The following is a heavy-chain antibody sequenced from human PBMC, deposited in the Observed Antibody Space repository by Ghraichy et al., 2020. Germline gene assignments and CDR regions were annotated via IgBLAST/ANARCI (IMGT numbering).Heavy chain of an antibody. CDR1: GFTFSTYA. Sequence: GGSLRLSCAASGFTFSTYALSWVRQAPGKGLEWVSSISGSGAGTYYADSVKGRFTISRDNSKNTLYLQMNSLRAEDTAVYYCAKDQDSGWYYFDYWGQGTLVTVSS. D-gene: IGHD6-13*01. J-gene: IGHJ4*02. CDR2: ISGSGAGT. CDR3: AKDQDSGWYYFDY. V-gene: IGHV3-23*01.